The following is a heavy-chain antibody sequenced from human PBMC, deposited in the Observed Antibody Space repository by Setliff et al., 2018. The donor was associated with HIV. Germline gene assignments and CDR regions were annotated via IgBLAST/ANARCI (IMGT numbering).Heavy chain of an antibody. J-gene: IGHJ5*02. D-gene: IGHD3-10*01. CDR2: IYYSGST. CDR3: ARVGDYGSGGWFDP. V-gene: IGHV4-39*07. Sequence: SETLSLTCTVSGGSISSSSYYWGWIRQPPGKGLEWIGSIYYSGSTYYNPSLKSRVTISVDTSKNQFSLKLSSVTAADTAVYYCARVGDYGSGGWFDPWGQGTPVTVSS. CDR1: GGSISSSSYY.